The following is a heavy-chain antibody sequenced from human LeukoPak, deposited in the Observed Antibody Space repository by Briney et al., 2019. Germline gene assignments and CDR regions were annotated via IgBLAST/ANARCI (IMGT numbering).Heavy chain of an antibody. Sequence: GGSLRLSCAAAGFTFSSYGMHWVRQAPGKGLEWVAVIWYDGSNKYYADSVKGGLTISRDNSKNTMYLQMNSLRAEDTAVYYCARAKPYDISGIPDYWGQGTLVTVSS. CDR2: IWYDGSNK. J-gene: IGHJ4*02. CDR3: ARAKPYDISGIPDY. CDR1: GFTFSSYG. D-gene: IGHD3-22*01. V-gene: IGHV3-33*01.